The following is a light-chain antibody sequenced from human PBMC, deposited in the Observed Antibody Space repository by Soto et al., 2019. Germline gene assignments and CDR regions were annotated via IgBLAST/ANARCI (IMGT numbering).Light chain of an antibody. Sequence: DIQLTQSPSFLSASVGDRVTITCRASQGISNYLAWYQQKAGKAPNLLFYAASTLQSGVPSRFSGSGSGTEFTLTISSLQPEDFATYYCQQVNSYPITFGQGTRLEIK. J-gene: IGKJ5*01. CDR2: AAS. CDR3: QQVNSYPIT. CDR1: QGISNY. V-gene: IGKV1-9*01.